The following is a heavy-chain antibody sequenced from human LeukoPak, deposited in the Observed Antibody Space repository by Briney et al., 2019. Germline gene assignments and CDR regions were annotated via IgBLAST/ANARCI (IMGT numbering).Heavy chain of an antibody. CDR2: IRKDGTRE. CDR1: GSMFSNFG. CDR3: TSLGTL. V-gene: IGHV3-30*02. J-gene: IGHJ4*02. Sequence: PGGSLRLSCAASGSMFSNFGMHWVRQAPGKGLEWLAFIRKDGTREEYRDSVKGRFTISRDNSKNIMFLQMNSLGVDDTAMYYCTSLGTLWGQGTLVTVSS.